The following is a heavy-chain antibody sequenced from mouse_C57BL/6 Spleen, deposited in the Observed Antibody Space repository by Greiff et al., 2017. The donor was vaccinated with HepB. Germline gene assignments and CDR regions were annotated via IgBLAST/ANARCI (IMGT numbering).Heavy chain of an antibody. V-gene: IGHV5-4*03. Sequence: DVKLVESGGGLVKPGGSLKLSCAASGFTFSSYAMSWVRQTPEKRLEWVATISDGGSYTYYPDNVKGRFTISRDNAKNNLYLQMSHLKSEDTAMYYCARGGLRRGPHYYAMDYWGQGTSVTVSS. D-gene: IGHD2-4*01. CDR2: ISDGGSYT. CDR3: ARGGLRRGPHYYAMDY. J-gene: IGHJ4*01. CDR1: GFTFSSYA.